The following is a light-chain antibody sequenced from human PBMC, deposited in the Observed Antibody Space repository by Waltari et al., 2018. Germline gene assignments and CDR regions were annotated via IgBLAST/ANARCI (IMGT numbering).Light chain of an antibody. CDR2: DVS. V-gene: IGLV2-14*03. Sequence: QSALTQAASVSGSPGQPITISCTGTSSDVGGYNYVSWYQQHPGKAPKLIIYDVSNRPSGVSNRVSCSKSGNTASLTISGLQAEDEADYYCNSYASSNTRVFGGGTKLTVL. CDR3: NSYASSNTRV. J-gene: IGLJ3*02. CDR1: SSDVGGYNY.